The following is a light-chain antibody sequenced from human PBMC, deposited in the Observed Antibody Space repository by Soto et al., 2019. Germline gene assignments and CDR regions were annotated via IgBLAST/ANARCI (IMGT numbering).Light chain of an antibody. CDR1: QSVSSN. Sequence: EIVMTQSPATLSVSPGERVTLSCRASQSVSSNLAWHQQKPGQAPRLLIYDASTRATGIPARFSGSGSGTEFTLTISSLQSEDFAVYYCQQYNNWPRTFGQGTKVEIK. CDR3: QQYNNWPRT. J-gene: IGKJ1*01. V-gene: IGKV3-15*01. CDR2: DAS.